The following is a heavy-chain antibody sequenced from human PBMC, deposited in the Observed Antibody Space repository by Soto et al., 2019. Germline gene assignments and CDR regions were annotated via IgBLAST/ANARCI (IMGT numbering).Heavy chain of an antibody. D-gene: IGHD4-17*01. CDR3: ARGHHGDHDYYYYYGMDV. J-gene: IGHJ6*02. V-gene: IGHV1-69*01. Sequence: VQLVQSGAEVKKPGSSVKVSCKASGGTFSSYAISWVRQAPGQGLEWMGGIIPIFGTANYAQKFQGRVTISADESTSTAYMELSSLRSEDTAVYYCARGHHGDHDYYYYYGMDVWGQGTTVTVSS. CDR1: GGTFSSYA. CDR2: IIPIFGTA.